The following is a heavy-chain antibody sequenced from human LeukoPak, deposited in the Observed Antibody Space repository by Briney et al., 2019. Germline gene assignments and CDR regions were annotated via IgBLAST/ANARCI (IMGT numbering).Heavy chain of an antibody. CDR2: ISYDGSNK. Sequence: GGSLRLSCAASGFTFSSYAMHWVRQAPGKGLEWVAVISYDGSNKYYADSVKGRFTISRDNSKNTLYLQMNSLRAEDTAVYYRARVGSGYYYYYYGMDVWGQGTTVTVSS. CDR3: ARVGSGYYYYYYGMDV. V-gene: IGHV3-30*04. D-gene: IGHD3-22*01. CDR1: GFTFSSYA. J-gene: IGHJ6*02.